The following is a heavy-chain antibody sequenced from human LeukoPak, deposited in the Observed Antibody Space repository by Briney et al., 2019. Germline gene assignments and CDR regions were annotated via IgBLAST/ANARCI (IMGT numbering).Heavy chain of an antibody. CDR1: GFTFSDYY. CDR3: ARVRGSYSVDY. J-gene: IGHJ4*02. D-gene: IGHD1-26*01. V-gene: IGHV3-11*04. Sequence: GGSLRLSCAASGFTFSDYYMSWIRQAPGKGLEWVSYISSSSGTTTHYADSVKGRFTISRDSAKNSLHLQMNSLRAEDTAVYYCARVRGSYSVDYWGQGTLVTVSS. CDR2: ISSSSGTTT.